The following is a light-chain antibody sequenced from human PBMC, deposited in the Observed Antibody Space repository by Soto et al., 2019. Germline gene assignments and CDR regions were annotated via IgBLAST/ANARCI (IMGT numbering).Light chain of an antibody. V-gene: IGKV1-5*01. J-gene: IGKJ1*01. CDR1: QSISSW. Sequence: DIQMTQSPSTLSASVGDRVTITCRVSQSISSWLAWDQQKPGKAPNLLIYDASSLDSGVPSRFSGSGSGTEFTLAISSLQPVDVATYSGQQYNSYTWTFGQGTKGEFK. CDR3: QQYNSYTWT. CDR2: DAS.